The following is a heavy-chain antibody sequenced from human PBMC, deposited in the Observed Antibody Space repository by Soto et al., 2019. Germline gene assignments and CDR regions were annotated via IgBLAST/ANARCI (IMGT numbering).Heavy chain of an antibody. CDR3: ARALGGEAAAGYYFDY. V-gene: IGHV3-33*01. D-gene: IGHD6-13*01. J-gene: IGHJ4*02. CDR2: IWYDGSNK. CDR1: GFTFSSYG. Sequence: QVQLVESGGGVVQPGRSLRLSCAASGFTFSSYGMHWVRQAPGKGLEWVAVIWYDGSNKYYADSVKGRFTISRDNSKNPLYLQMNRLRAEDTAVYYCARALGGEAAAGYYFDYWGQGTLVTVSS.